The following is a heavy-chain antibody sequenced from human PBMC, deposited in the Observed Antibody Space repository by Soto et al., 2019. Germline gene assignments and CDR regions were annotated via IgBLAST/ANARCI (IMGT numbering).Heavy chain of an antibody. V-gene: IGHV4-31*02. CDR2: VYYSGAT. J-gene: IGHJ4*02. CDR3: ARDKDLQPTVWGF. Sequence: SETLSLTXTVSGDSMATGGHYYNWIRQVPGKGLEWIGYVYYSGATHYTPSLRARATISRDTSKNQFSLRLISVTAADTALYYCARDKDLQPTVWGFWGQGIQVTVSS. D-gene: IGHD3-16*01. CDR1: GDSMATGGHY.